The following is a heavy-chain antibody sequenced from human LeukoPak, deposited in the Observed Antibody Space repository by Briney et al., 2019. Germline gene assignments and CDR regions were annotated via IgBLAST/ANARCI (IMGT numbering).Heavy chain of an antibody. CDR1: GFTFNNAW. CDR2: IKSKTDGGTT. CDR3: TTAEYSSSWFPRYFQY. D-gene: IGHD6-13*01. J-gene: IGHJ1*01. Sequence: GSLRLSCAASGFTFNNAWMTWVRQAPGKGLEWIGRIKSKTDGGTTDYAAPVKGRFTISRDDSKNTLYLQMNSLKTEDTAVYYCTTAEYSSSWFPRYFQYWGQGTLVTVSS. V-gene: IGHV3-15*01.